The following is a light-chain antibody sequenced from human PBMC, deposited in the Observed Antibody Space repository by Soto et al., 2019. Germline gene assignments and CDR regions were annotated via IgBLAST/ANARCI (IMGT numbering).Light chain of an antibody. Sequence: EIVMKQSPATLSVSPGERATLSCRASQSVSSNLAWYQQNPGQPPRLLIYVASTRATGIPVRFRGSGSGTEFTLTISSLQSEDFAVYYCHQYDDGPYTFGQGTKVDI. CDR2: VAS. CDR1: QSVSSN. CDR3: HQYDDGPYT. J-gene: IGKJ2*01. V-gene: IGKV3-15*01.